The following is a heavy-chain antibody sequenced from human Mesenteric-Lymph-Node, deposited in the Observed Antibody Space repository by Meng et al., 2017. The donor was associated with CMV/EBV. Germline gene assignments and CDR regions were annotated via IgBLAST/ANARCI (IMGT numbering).Heavy chain of an antibody. CDR2: ISSSSNYI. Sequence: GESLKISCAASGFTFSSYAMHWVRQAPGKGLEWVSSISSSSNYIYYTDSVKGRFITSRDNAKNSLYLQMNSLRAEDTAVYYCARGSGSYPLGAFDIWGQGTMVTVSS. D-gene: IGHD1-26*01. J-gene: IGHJ3*02. V-gene: IGHV3-21*01. CDR3: ARGSGSYPLGAFDI. CDR1: GFTFSSYA.